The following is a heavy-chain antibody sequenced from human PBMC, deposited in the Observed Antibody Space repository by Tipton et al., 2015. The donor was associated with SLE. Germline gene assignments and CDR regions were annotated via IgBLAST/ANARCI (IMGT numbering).Heavy chain of an antibody. Sequence: QLVQSGAEVKKPGASVKVSCKASGYTFTSYGISWVRQAPGQGLEWMGRIIPIFGTANYAQKFQGRVTITADESTSTAYMELSSLRSEDTAVYYCASGAGATGAFDIWGQGTMVTVSS. CDR1: GYTFTSYG. CDR2: IIPIFGTA. V-gene: IGHV1-69*18. D-gene: IGHD1-26*01. J-gene: IGHJ3*02. CDR3: ASGAGATGAFDI.